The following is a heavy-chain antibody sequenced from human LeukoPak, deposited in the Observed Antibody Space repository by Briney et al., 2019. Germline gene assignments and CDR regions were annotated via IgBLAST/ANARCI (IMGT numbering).Heavy chain of an antibody. CDR3: LTSTRSHRFDY. CDR1: GFTFSSYC. D-gene: IGHD2-15*01. CDR2: IKQDGSDK. V-gene: IGHV3-7*01. Sequence: PGGSLRLSCAASGFTFSSYCMCWVRQAPGKGLEWVAIIKQDGSDKYYVDSVEGRFIISRDNAKNSLYLQMNSLRAEDTAVYYCLTSTRSHRFDYWGQGTLVTVSS. J-gene: IGHJ4*02.